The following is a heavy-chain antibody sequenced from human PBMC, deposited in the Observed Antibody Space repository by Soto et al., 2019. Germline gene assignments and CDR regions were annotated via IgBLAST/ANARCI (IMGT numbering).Heavy chain of an antibody. CDR3: ARAITMVRGDYFDP. CDR2: IWYDGSNK. V-gene: IGHV3-33*01. J-gene: IGHJ5*02. Sequence: QVQLVESGGGVVQPGRSLRLSCAASGFTFSSYGMHWVRQAPGKGLEWVAVIWYDGSNKYYADYVKGRFTISRDNSKNTLYLQMNSLRAEDTAVYYCARAITMVRGDYFDPWGQGTLVTVSS. D-gene: IGHD3-10*01. CDR1: GFTFSSYG.